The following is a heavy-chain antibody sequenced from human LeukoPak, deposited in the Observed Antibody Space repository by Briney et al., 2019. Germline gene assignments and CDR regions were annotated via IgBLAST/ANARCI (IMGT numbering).Heavy chain of an antibody. CDR1: GGSISSSSYY. CDR3: ARSTRGGFDY. Sequence: SETLSLTCTVSGGSISSSSYYWGWIRQPPGKGLEWIGSIYYSGSTYYNPSLKSRVTISVDTSKNQFSLKLSSVTAADTAVYYCARSTRGGFDYWGQGTLVPVSS. V-gene: IGHV4-39*07. CDR2: IYYSGST. D-gene: IGHD3-10*01. J-gene: IGHJ4*02.